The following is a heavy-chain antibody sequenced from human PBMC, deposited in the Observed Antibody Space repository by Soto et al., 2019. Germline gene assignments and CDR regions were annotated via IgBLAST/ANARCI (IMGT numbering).Heavy chain of an antibody. V-gene: IGHV4-34*01. J-gene: IGHJ4*02. CDR1: GGSFSGYY. Sequence: PSETLSLTCAVYGGSFSGYYWSWIRQSPGKGLEWIGEINHSGSTNYNPSLKSRVTISVDTSKNQFSLRLSSVTAADTAVYYCASVRFGGVVLVHWGQGTLVTVSS. CDR2: INHSGST. CDR3: ASVRFGGVVLVH. D-gene: IGHD3-16*01.